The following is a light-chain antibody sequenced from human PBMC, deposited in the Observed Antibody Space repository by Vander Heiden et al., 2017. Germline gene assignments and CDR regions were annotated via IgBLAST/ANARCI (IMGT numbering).Light chain of an antibody. CDR3: QAWDSSTVV. V-gene: IGLV3-1*01. CDR2: QDS. CDR1: HLGDNS. J-gene: IGLJ2*01. Sequence: SYELPQPPSVSVSPGQTARLTCSGAHLGDNSACWYQHKPGQSPVLVIYQDSKRPSGIPARFSGSNPGNTATLTISGTQAMDEADYYCQAWDSSTVVFGGGTKLTVL.